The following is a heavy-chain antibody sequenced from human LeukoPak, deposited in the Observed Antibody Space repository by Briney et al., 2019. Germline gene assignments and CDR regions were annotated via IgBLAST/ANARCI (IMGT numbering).Heavy chain of an antibody. J-gene: IGHJ4*02. V-gene: IGHV5-51*01. CDR2: VYAGASDT. CDR1: EYSFSTYW. CDR3: TRIMFTSAWSFDY. D-gene: IGHD2-2*01. Sequence: ESLKIPGRGFEYSFSTYWSAGVRQLPGNGLEWLAIVYAGASDTNNSPTIQGQVTMSAEKSVDTAYLQWSSLKTSHTAIYHCTRIMFTSAWSFDYWGQGTQVTVSS.